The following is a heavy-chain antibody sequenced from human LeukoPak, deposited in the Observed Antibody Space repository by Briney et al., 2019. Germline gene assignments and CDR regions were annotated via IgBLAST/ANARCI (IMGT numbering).Heavy chain of an antibody. D-gene: IGHD3-22*01. CDR2: ISSSSSTI. J-gene: IGHJ6*03. V-gene: IGHV3-48*01. CDR3: ARDDYYDSSGYPIGYMDV. CDR1: GFTFSSYS. Sequence: GGSLRLSCAASGFTFSSYSMNWVRQAPGKGLEWVPYISSSSSTIYYADSVKGRFTISRDNAKNSLYLQMNSLRAEDTAVCYCARDDYYDSSGYPIGYMDVWGKGTTVTVSS.